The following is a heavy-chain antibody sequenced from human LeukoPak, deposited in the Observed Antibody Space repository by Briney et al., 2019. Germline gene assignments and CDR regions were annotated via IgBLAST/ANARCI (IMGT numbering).Heavy chain of an antibody. J-gene: IGHJ3*02. Sequence: GESLKISCKGSGYSFTSYWIGWVRQMPGKGLEWMGIVFPVDSDTRYSPSFQGQVTTSVDKSITTAYLQWSSLKASDAAMYYCARQLGSDALDIWGQGTMVTVSS. D-gene: IGHD3-10*01. CDR2: VFPVDSDT. V-gene: IGHV5-51*01. CDR1: GYSFTSYW. CDR3: ARQLGSDALDI.